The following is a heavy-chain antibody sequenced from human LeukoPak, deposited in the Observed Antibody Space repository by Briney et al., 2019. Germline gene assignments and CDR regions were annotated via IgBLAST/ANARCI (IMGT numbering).Heavy chain of an antibody. Sequence: GGTLRLSCAASGFTFSSYAMSWVRQAPGKGLERVSAISGSGGSTYYADSAKGRFTISRDNSKNTLYLQMNSLRAEDTAVYYCAKVMTRTMVRGVPPSDYWGQGTLVTVSS. V-gene: IGHV3-23*01. CDR1: GFTFSSYA. D-gene: IGHD3-10*01. CDR2: ISGSGGST. CDR3: AKVMTRTMVRGVPPSDY. J-gene: IGHJ4*02.